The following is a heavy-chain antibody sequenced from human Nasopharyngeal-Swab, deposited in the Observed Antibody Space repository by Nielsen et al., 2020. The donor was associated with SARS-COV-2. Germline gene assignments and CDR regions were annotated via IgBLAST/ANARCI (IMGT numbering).Heavy chain of an antibody. CDR2: IKKDGSEK. Sequence: WIRKPPGKGLEGVANIKKDGSEKYYGDSVKGRFTISRDNAKNSLYLQMNSLRAEDTAVYYCARDSKPGGGYYSLYYYNYYGMDVWGQGTTVTVSS. CDR3: ARDSKPGGGYYSLYYYNYYGMDV. V-gene: IGHV3-7*01. D-gene: IGHD3-22*01. J-gene: IGHJ6*02.